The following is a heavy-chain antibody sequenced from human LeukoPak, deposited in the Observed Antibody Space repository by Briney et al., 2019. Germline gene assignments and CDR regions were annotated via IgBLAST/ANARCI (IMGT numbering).Heavy chain of an antibody. Sequence: SETLSLTCTVSGYSVSSGYYWGWIRQPPGKGLEWIGSMYHSGDTYYNPSLKSRVTISVDTSKNQFSLKLSSVTAADMAVYYCARLNAAGNFGRGGSPDGNDAFDIWGQGTMVTVSS. D-gene: IGHD6-13*01. CDR2: MYHSGDT. CDR3: ARLNAAGNFGRGGSPDGNDAFDI. V-gene: IGHV4-38-2*02. J-gene: IGHJ3*02. CDR1: GYSVSSGYY.